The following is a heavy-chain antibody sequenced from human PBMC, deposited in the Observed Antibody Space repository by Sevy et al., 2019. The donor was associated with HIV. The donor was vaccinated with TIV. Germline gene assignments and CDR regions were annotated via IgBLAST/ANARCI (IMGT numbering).Heavy chain of an antibody. V-gene: IGHV3-33*01. D-gene: IGHD3-16*01. J-gene: IGHJ4*02. Sequence: GGSLRLSCAASGFTFSSYGMHWVRQAPGKGLEWVAVIWYDGSNKYYADSVKGRFTISRDNSKNTLYLQMNSLRAEDTAVYYCGRDRGELCLDYWGQGTLVTVSS. CDR3: GRDRGELCLDY. CDR1: GFTFSSYG. CDR2: IWYDGSNK.